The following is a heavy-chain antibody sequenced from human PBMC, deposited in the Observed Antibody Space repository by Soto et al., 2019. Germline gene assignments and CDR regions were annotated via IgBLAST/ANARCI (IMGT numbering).Heavy chain of an antibody. J-gene: IGHJ4*02. CDR1: GGTFTNSA. D-gene: IGHD5-18*01. Sequence: SVKVSCKAFGGTFTNSAISWVRQAPGQGLEWMGGIMPIFRTPDYAQKFQGRVTITADESTNTVYMELSSLRSEDTAVYFCASGIQLWLRRINNGYSGWGQGTLVTVSS. V-gene: IGHV1-69*13. CDR3: ASGIQLWLRRINNGYSG. CDR2: IMPIFRTP.